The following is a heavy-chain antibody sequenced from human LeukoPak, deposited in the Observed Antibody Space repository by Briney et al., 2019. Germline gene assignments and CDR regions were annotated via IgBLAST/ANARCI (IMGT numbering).Heavy chain of an antibody. D-gene: IGHD1-7*01. CDR1: GYTFTGYY. J-gene: IGHJ6*03. V-gene: IGHV1-2*02. CDR3: ARDVTGTTRYYYYYMDV. CDR2: INPNSGGT. Sequence: GASAKVSCKASGYTFTGYYMHWVRQAPGQGLEWMGWINPNSGGTNYAQKFQGRVTMTRDTSISTAYMELSRLRSDDTAVYYCARDVTGTTRYYYYYMDVWGKGTTVTVSS.